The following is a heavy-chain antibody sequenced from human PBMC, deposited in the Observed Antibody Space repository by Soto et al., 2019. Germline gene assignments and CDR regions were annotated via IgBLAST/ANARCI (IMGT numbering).Heavy chain of an antibody. D-gene: IGHD4-17*01. CDR3: AKDHGDYVLYFDY. J-gene: IGHJ4*02. CDR1: GFTFSSYA. CDR2: IRGSGGST. V-gene: IGHV3-23*01. Sequence: EVQLLESGGGLVQPGGSLRLSCAASGFTFSSYAMNWVRQAPGKGLEWVSGIRGSGGSTYYADSVKGWFTISRDNSKNTLYLQMNSLRAEDTAVYYCAKDHGDYVLYFDYWGQGTLVTVSS.